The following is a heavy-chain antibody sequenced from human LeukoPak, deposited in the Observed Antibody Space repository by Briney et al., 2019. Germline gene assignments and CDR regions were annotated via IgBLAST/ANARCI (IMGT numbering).Heavy chain of an antibody. D-gene: IGHD6-19*01. CDR1: GGSISSGGYY. CDR2: IYYSGST. Sequence: SQTLSLTCTVSGGSISSGGYYWSWIRQHPGKGLEWIGYIYYSGSTYYNPSLKSRVTISVDTSKNQFSLKLSSVTAADTAVYYCARHGSPHSSGWYYLGAFDIWGQGTMVTASS. V-gene: IGHV4-31*03. CDR3: ARHGSPHSSGWYYLGAFDI. J-gene: IGHJ3*02.